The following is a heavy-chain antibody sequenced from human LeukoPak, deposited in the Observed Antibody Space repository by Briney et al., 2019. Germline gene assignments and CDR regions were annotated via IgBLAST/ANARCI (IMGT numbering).Heavy chain of an antibody. Sequence: ASVKVSCKASGYTFTGYYIHWVRQAPGQGLEWMGWNNPNSGSTNYAQKFQGRVTMTRDTSISTTYMEVSRLRSDDTAVYYCARVVGGGPDASDIWGQGTMVSVSS. CDR2: NNPNSGST. CDR3: ARVVGGGPDASDI. D-gene: IGHD2-21*01. V-gene: IGHV1-2*02. CDR1: GYTFTGYY. J-gene: IGHJ3*02.